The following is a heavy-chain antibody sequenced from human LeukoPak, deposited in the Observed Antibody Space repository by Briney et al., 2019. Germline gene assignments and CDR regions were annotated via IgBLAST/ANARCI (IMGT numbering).Heavy chain of an antibody. CDR2: IWYDGSNK. CDR1: GFTFSSYG. D-gene: IGHD6-13*01. CDR3: AKAGIAAAGRGYFDY. V-gene: IGHV3-33*06. J-gene: IGHJ4*02. Sequence: PGGSLRLSCAASGFTFSSYGMHWVRQAPGKGLEWVAVIWYDGSNKYYADSVKGRFTISRDNSKNTLYLQMNSLRAEDTAVYYCAKAGIAAAGRGYFDYWGQGTLVTVSS.